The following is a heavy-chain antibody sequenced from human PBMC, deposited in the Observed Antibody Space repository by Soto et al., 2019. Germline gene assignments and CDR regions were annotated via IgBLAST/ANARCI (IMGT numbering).Heavy chain of an antibody. V-gene: IGHV3-23*01. CDR1: GFTFSSYA. Sequence: GSLRLSCAASGFTFSSYAMSWVRQAPGKGLEWVSSISGSTSGTYYADAVKGRFTISRDNSNNTLYLQMNSLRAEDTAVYYWEKARGFLALFASGAQGPLAPASS. J-gene: IGHJ1*01. CDR2: ISGSTSGT. D-gene: IGHD3-16*02. CDR3: EKARGFLALFAS.